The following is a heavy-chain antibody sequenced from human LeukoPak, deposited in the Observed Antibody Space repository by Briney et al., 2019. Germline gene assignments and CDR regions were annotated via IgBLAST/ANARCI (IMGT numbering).Heavy chain of an antibody. V-gene: IGHV4-59*12. CDR3: ARLDCIVEGCYNH. CDR2: VSSDGTT. J-gene: IGHJ4*02. D-gene: IGHD2-15*01. Sequence: SETLSLTRSLPRDSLRRSYWNSLRPPPGKGLEWIGYVSSDGTTNHTPSLRSRLIMSVDTAKNDISLNLTSVTAADTAIYYCARLDCIVEGCYNHWGRGTLVTVSS. CDR1: RDSLRRSY.